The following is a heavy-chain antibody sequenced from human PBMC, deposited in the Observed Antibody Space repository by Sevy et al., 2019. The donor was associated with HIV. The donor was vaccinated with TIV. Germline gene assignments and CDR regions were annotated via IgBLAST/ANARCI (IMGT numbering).Heavy chain of an antibody. V-gene: IGHV3-13*01. CDR2: IGTAGDT. D-gene: IGHD3-22*01. J-gene: IGHJ6*02. CDR3: ARVSRYYDSSGSYYSYYGMDV. CDR1: GFTFSGYD. Sequence: GGSLRLSCAASGFTFSGYDMHWVRQSTGKGLEWVSAIGTAGDTYYPGSVKGRFTISRETVKNSLYLQMNSLRAGDTAVYYCARVSRYYDSSGSYYSYYGMDVWGQGTTVTVSS.